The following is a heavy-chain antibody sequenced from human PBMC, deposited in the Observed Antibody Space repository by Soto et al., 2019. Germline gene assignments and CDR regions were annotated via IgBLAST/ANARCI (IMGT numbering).Heavy chain of an antibody. V-gene: IGHV3-33*01. Sequence: QVQLVESGGGVVQPGRSLRLSCAASGFTFSSYGMHWVRQAPGKGLEWVAVIWYDGSNKYYADSVKGRFTISRDNSKNTLYLQTNSLRAEDTAVYYCARVPQLRAVTTDGPYYYYYGMDVWGQGTTVTVSS. J-gene: IGHJ6*02. D-gene: IGHD4-4*01. CDR2: IWYDGSNK. CDR1: GFTFSSYG. CDR3: ARVPQLRAVTTDGPYYYYYGMDV.